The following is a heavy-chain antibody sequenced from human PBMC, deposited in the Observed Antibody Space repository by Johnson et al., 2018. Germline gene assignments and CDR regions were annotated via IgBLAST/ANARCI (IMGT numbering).Heavy chain of an antibody. CDR3: TRSNYHYYMDV. CDR1: GFTFGDYA. V-gene: IGHV3-49*03. Sequence: VQLVQSGGGLVQPGRSLRLSCPVSGFTFGDYAMSWFRQATGKGLEWVGFIRSKVYGGTTEYAASVKGSFTIPRDDSKSIAYLQMNSLKTEDTAVDYCTRSNYHYYMDVWGKGPTVTVSS. D-gene: IGHD4-11*01. J-gene: IGHJ6*03. CDR2: IRSKVYGGTT.